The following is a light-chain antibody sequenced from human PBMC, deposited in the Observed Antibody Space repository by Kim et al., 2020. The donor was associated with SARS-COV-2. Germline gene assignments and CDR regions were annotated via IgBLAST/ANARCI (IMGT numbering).Light chain of an antibody. CDR2: TAS. Sequence: SLAPGDRVTRSCRASLSVDNYLAWYQQKPGQAPRVLIHTASTRATGIPDRFSGSGSGTDFTLTITRLEPEDFAIYYCQQYGNTPYTFGQGTKLEIK. CDR3: QQYGNTPYT. CDR1: LSVDNY. V-gene: IGKV3-20*01. J-gene: IGKJ2*01.